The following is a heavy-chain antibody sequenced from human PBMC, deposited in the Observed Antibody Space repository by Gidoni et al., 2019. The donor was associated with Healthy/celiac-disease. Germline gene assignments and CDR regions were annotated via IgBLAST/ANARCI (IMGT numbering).Heavy chain of an antibody. CDR1: GFTFSTYA. CDR2: ISGSGGST. J-gene: IGHJ6*02. Sequence: EVQLLESGGGLVQPGGSLRLSCAASGFTFSTYAMSWVRQAPGKGLEWVSAISGSGGSTYYADSVKGRFTISRDNSKNTLYLQMNSLRAEDTAVYYCAKGPSPGGPTVFDYYYYYGMDVWGQGTTVTVSS. V-gene: IGHV3-23*01. CDR3: AKGPSPGGPTVFDYYYYYGMDV. D-gene: IGHD4-17*01.